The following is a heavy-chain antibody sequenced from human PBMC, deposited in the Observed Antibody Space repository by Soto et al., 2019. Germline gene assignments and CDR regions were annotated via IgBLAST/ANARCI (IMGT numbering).Heavy chain of an antibody. CDR2: IYYSGST. J-gene: IGHJ5*02. V-gene: IGHV4-39*01. CDR1: GGSISSSSYY. CDR3: ARHVAWSGCFDP. Sequence: SETLSLTCTVSGGSISSSSYYWGWIRQPPGKGLEWIGSIYYSGSTYYNPSLKSRVTISVDTSKNQFSLKLSSVTAADTAVYYCARHVAWSGCFDPWGQGTLVTVSS. D-gene: IGHD3-3*01.